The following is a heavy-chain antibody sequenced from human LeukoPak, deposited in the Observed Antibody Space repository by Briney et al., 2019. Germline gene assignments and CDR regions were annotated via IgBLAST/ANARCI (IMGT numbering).Heavy chain of an antibody. D-gene: IGHD6-13*01. CDR1: GFTFSSYW. J-gene: IGHJ5*02. CDR3: ARDGAAAGLNWFDP. CDR2: INQDGSEK. Sequence: PGGSLRLSCAASGFTFSSYWMSWVRQAPGKGLEWVANINQDGSEKNYVDSVKGRFTISRDNAKTSFYLQMNSLRAEDTAVYYCARDGAAAGLNWFDPWGQGTLVTVSS. V-gene: IGHV3-7*01.